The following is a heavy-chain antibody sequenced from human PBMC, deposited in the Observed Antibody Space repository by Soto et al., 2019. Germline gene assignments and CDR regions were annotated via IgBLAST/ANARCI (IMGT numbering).Heavy chain of an antibody. CDR2: IIPILGIA. V-gene: IGHV1-69*04. D-gene: IGHD6-19*01. Sequence: SVKVSCKASGGTFSSYTISWVRQAPGQGLEWMGRIIPILGIANYAQKFQGRVTITADKSTGTAYMELSSLRSEDTAVYYCARESAVAGVGPAFDIWGQGTMVTVSS. CDR1: GGTFSSYT. CDR3: ARESAVAGVGPAFDI. J-gene: IGHJ3*02.